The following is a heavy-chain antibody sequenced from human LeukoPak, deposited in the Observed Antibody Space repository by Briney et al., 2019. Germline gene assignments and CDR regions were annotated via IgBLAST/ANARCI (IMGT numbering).Heavy chain of an antibody. V-gene: IGHV3-48*04. CDR2: IVGGSFSTI. CDR3: ARTRGGYYSFDY. D-gene: IGHD3-3*01. J-gene: IGHJ4*02. Sequence: GGSLRLSCAASGFTFSSYTMNWVRQAPGKGLEWVSYIVGGSFSTIYYADSVKGRFTISRDNAKNSLYLQMNGPRAEDTAVYYCARTRGGYYSFDYWGQGTLVTVSS. CDR1: GFTFSSYT.